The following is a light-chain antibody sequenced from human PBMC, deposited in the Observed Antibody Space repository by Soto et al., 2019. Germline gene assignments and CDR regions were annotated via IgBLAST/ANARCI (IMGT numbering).Light chain of an antibody. Sequence: QSALTQPASVSGSLGQSITISCTGTSSDIGTYDYVSWYQQHPGKAPKLMIYEVTNRPSGVSNRFSGSKSGHTASLTISGLQAEDEADYYCTSYTTSSTVIFGGGTKLTVL. J-gene: IGLJ2*01. CDR3: TSYTTSSTVI. V-gene: IGLV2-14*01. CDR1: SSDIGTYDY. CDR2: EVT.